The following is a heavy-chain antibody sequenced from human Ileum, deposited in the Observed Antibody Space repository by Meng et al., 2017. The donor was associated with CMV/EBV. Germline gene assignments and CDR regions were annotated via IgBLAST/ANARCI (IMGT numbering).Heavy chain of an antibody. D-gene: IGHD4-17*01. CDR3: ARASIADTYGNNWFDP. V-gene: IGHV1-2*02. CDR1: YTFTDRY. CDR2: IGTNVGDT. J-gene: IGHJ5*02. Sequence: YTFTDRYIHWVRLAPGQGLEWMGWIGTNVGDTNYAQKFRGRVSMTRDTSISTAYIELSSLKSDDTALYYCARASIADTYGNNWFDPWGQGTLVTVSS.